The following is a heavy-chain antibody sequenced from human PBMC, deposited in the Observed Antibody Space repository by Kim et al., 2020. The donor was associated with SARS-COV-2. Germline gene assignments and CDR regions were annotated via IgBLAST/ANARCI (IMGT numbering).Heavy chain of an antibody. Sequence: ASVKVSCKASGYIFTSYALNWVRQAPGQGLELMGWINPNTGNPTYAQGFTGRFVFSFDISLTTTYLEIDNLKTEDTALYFCVRDRSPWFGQPFHHFDLWGRGTLVSVSS. CDR1: GYIFTSYA. V-gene: IGHV7-4-1*01. CDR2: INPNTGNP. D-gene: IGHD3-10*01. CDR3: VRDRSPWFGQPFHHFDL. J-gene: IGHJ2*01.